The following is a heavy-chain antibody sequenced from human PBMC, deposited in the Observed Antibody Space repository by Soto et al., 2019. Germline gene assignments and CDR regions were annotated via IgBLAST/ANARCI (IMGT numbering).Heavy chain of an antibody. CDR1: GGSISSSSYY. Sequence: SETLSLTCTVSGGSISSSSYYWGWIRQPPGKGLEWIGSIYYSGSTYYNPSLKSRVTISVDTSKNQFSLKLSSVTAADTAVYYCARGRVLLWFGELRAGYYYYGMDVWGQGTTVTVSS. CDR3: ARGRVLLWFGELRAGYYYYGMDV. D-gene: IGHD3-10*01. J-gene: IGHJ6*02. CDR2: IYYSGST. V-gene: IGHV4-39*01.